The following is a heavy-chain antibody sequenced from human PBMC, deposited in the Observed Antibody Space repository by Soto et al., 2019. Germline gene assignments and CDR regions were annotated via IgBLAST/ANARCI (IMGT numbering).Heavy chain of an antibody. CDR1: GGSISSGGYY. CDR3: ARGTSSSTSASYNWFDP. D-gene: IGHD2-2*01. Sequence: PSETLSLTCTVSGGSISSGGYYWSWIRQHPGKGLEWIGYIYYSGSTYYNPSLKSRVTISVDTSKNQFSLKLSSVTAADTAVYYCARGTSSSTSASYNWFDPWGQGTLVTVSS. V-gene: IGHV4-31*03. J-gene: IGHJ5*02. CDR2: IYYSGST.